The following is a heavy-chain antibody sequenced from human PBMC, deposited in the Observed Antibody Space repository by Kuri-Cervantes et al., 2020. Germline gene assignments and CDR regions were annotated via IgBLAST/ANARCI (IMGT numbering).Heavy chain of an antibody. CDR3: ARDRQGIAAAGFDY. D-gene: IGHD6-13*01. J-gene: IGHJ4*02. CDR2: INPNSGAT. CDR1: KYTFTDYY. Sequence: ASVKVSCKASKYTFTDYYMHWVRQAPGQGLEWMGWINPNSGATSYAQKFQGWVTMTRDTSISTAYMELSRLRSDDTAVYYCARDRQGIAAAGFDYWGQGTLVTVSS. V-gene: IGHV1-2*04.